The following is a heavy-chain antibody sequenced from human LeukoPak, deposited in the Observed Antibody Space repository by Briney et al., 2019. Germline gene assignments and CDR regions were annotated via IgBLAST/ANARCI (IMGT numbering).Heavy chain of an antibody. CDR1: GGSFSGYY. V-gene: IGHV4-34*01. J-gene: IGHJ4*02. D-gene: IGHD5-12*01. Sequence: PSETLSLTCAVYGGSFSGYYWSWIRQPPGKGLEWIGEINHSESTNYNPSLKSRVTISVDTSKNQFSLKLSSVTAADTAIYYCARDLGYSGYGLDYWGQGTLVTVSS. CDR3: ARDLGYSGYGLDY. CDR2: INHSEST.